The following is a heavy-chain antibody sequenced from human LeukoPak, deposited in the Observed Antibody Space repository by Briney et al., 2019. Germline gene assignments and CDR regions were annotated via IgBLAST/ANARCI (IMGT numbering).Heavy chain of an antibody. Sequence: PGGSLRLSCAASGFTSSNYWMSWVRQAPGKGLEWVANIKQDGSEKYYVDSVKGRFTISRDNAKNSLYLQMNSLRAEDTAVYYCARAGFAAETDTWGQGILVTVSS. V-gene: IGHV3-7*04. CDR2: IKQDGSEK. D-gene: IGHD2-15*01. J-gene: IGHJ5*02. CDR1: GFTSSNYW. CDR3: ARAGFAAETDT.